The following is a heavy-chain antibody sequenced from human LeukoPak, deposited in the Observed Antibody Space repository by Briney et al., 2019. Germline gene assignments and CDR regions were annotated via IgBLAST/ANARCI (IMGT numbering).Heavy chain of an antibody. Sequence: SVKVSCKASGGTFSNCAVTWVRQAPGQGLEWMGGIIPIFGTVNYAQNLQGRVTITADEYTSTAYMELRSLISEDTAVYYCARSPGIAVTSAYGMDVWGQGTTVIVSS. J-gene: IGHJ6*02. V-gene: IGHV1-69*13. CDR3: ARSPGIAVTSAYGMDV. CDR1: GGTFSNCA. D-gene: IGHD6-19*01. CDR2: IIPIFGTV.